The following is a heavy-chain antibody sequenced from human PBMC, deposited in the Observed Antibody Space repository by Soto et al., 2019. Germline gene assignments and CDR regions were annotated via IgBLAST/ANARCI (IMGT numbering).Heavy chain of an antibody. CDR1: GFTFSSYG. J-gene: IGHJ2*01. V-gene: IGHV3-33*01. Sequence: QVQLVESGGGVVQPGRSLRLSCAASGFTFSSYGMHWVRQAPGKGLEWVAVIWYDGRNKYYADSVKGRFTISRDNSKNTLYLQMNSLRAEDKAVYYCARDVMVTAMVMWYFDLWGRGTLVTVSS. D-gene: IGHD2-21*02. CDR2: IWYDGRNK. CDR3: ARDVMVTAMVMWYFDL.